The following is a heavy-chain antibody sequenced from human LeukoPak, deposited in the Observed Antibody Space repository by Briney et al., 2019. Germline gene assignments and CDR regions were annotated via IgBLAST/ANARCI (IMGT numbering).Heavy chain of an antibody. J-gene: IGHJ4*02. CDR1: GFTFSNAW. CDR3: TTGPYDYGSGTYYH. CDR2: IKSKTDGGTT. V-gene: IGHV3-15*01. D-gene: IGHD3-10*01. Sequence: GGSLRLSCAASGFTFSNAWMSWVRQAPGKGLEWVGRIKSKTDGGTTDYAAPVKGRFTISRDNSKNTLYVQMNSLKTEDTAVYYCTTGPYDYGSGTYYHWGQGTLVTVSS.